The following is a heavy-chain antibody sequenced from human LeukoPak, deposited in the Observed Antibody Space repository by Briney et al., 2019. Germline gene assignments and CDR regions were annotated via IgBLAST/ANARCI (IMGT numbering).Heavy chain of an antibody. CDR2: IYHSRST. J-gene: IGHJ4*02. D-gene: IGHD6-13*01. Sequence: SETLSLTCTVSGGSISSSSYYWGWIRQPPGKGLEWIGEIYHSRSTNYNPSLKSRVTISVGKSKNQFSLKLSSVTAADTAVYYCARVRSSWYKGKGGIDYWGQGTLVTVSS. CDR1: GGSISSSSYY. CDR3: ARVRSSWYKGKGGIDY. V-gene: IGHV4-39*07.